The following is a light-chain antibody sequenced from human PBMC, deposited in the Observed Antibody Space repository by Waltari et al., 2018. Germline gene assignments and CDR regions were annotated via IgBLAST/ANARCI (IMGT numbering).Light chain of an antibody. V-gene: IGKV3-20*01. CDR1: QTVRTPY. J-gene: IGKJ4*01. Sequence: VLPQSPRTLSLSPWDRATLSCRSRQTVRTPYLAWYQQKPGPAPTLLIYGASSTATGIPDRFSGSGSGTDFSHSISSLEPEDFAVYYCQQYDISPLTFGGGTKVEIK. CDR3: QQYDISPLT. CDR2: GAS.